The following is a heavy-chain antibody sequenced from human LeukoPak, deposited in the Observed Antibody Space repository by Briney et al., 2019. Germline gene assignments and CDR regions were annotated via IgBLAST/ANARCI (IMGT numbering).Heavy chain of an antibody. D-gene: IGHD3-16*01. CDR2: INMYTANP. CDR3: ARHDNDDDFDY. Sequence: ASVKVSCKASGYTFTRYAINWLRQAPGQGLEWMGWINMYTANPAYAQGFTERFVFSLDTSVTTAYLQISDLKTEDTAVYYCARHDNDDDFDYWGQGTLVTVSS. J-gene: IGHJ4*02. V-gene: IGHV7-4-1*02. CDR1: GYTFTRYA.